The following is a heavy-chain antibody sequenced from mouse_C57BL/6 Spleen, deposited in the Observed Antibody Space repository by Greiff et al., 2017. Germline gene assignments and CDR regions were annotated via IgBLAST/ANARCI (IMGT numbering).Heavy chain of an antibody. J-gene: IGHJ3*01. D-gene: IGHD2-1*01. V-gene: IGHV2-9-1*01. CDR1: GFSLTSYA. CDR2: IWTGGGT. CDR3: ARKGYYGNSFAY. Sequence: VQRVESGPGLVAPSPSLSITCTVSGFSLTSYAISWVRQPPGKGLVWLGVIWTGGGTNYNSALKSRLSISKDNSRSQVFLKMNSLQADDTARYYCARKGYYGNSFAYWGQGTLVTVSA.